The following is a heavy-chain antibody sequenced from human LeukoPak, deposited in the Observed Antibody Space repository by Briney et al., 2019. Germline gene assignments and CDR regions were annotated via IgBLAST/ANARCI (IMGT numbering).Heavy chain of an antibody. CDR2: ISGSGGST. D-gene: IGHD3-3*01. CDR3: AKDHGHTIYYYYGMDV. V-gene: IGHV3-23*01. J-gene: IGHJ6*02. Sequence: LAGGSLRLSCAASGFTFSSYAMSWVRQAPGKGLEWVSAISGSGGSTYYADSVKGRFTISRDNSKNTLYLQMNSLRAEDTAVYYCAKDHGHTIYYYYGMDVWGQGTTVTVPS. CDR1: GFTFSSYA.